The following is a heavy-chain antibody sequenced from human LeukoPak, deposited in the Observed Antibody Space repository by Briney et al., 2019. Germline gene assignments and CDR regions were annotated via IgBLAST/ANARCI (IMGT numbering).Heavy chain of an antibody. CDR1: GGSISSYS. CDR2: IYTSGST. D-gene: IGHD3-22*01. Sequence: SETLSLTCIVSGGSISSYSWSWIRQPAGKGLEWIGRIYTSGSTNYNPSLKSRVTMSIDPSKNQFSLRLSSVTAADTAVYYCARHSSGPPRFDYWGQGTLVTVSS. CDR3: ARHSSGPPRFDY. J-gene: IGHJ4*02. V-gene: IGHV4-4*07.